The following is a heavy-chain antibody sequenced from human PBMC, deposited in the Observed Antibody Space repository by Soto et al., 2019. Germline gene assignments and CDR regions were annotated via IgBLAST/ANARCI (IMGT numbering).Heavy chain of an antibody. Sequence: EVQLVESGGGSVKPGGSLRLSCRVSGFTLRNAWMNWVRQAPGKGLEWVGRIKSNADGGTIHYAAPVRGRVIISRDESENTLYMDMNGLKTEDTAMYYCMSESFGEGYWGQGTLVTVSS. D-gene: IGHD3-10*01. CDR1: GFTLRNAW. CDR2: IKSNADGGTI. J-gene: IGHJ4*02. CDR3: MSESFGEGY. V-gene: IGHV3-15*07.